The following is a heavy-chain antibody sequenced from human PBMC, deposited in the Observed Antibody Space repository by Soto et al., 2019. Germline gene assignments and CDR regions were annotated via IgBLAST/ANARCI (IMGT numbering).Heavy chain of an antibody. D-gene: IGHD6-13*01. CDR3: ARELIAAAGTTFDY. Sequence: QVQLVESGGGVVQPGRSLRLSCAASGFSFSSYAMHCVRQAPGKGLEWVAVISYDGCNKYYADSVKGRFTISRDNSKNTLDLQMNSLRDEDTAVYYCARELIAAAGTTFDYWGQGTPVTVSS. V-gene: IGHV3-30-3*01. J-gene: IGHJ4*02. CDR2: ISYDGCNK. CDR1: GFSFSSYA.